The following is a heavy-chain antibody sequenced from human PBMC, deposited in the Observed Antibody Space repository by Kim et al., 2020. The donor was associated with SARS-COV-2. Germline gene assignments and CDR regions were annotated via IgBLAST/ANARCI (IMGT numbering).Heavy chain of an antibody. V-gene: IGHV1-46*01. CDR2: INPSGGST. J-gene: IGHJ6*02. CDR3: ARDGGSGWYLSYYYYGMDV. CDR1: GYTFTSYY. Sequence: ASVKVSCKASGYTFTSYYMHWVRQAPGQGLEWMGIINPSGGSTSYAQKFQGRVTMTRDTSTSTVYMELSSLRSEDTAAYYCARDGGSGWYLSYYYYGMDVWGQGTTVTVSS. D-gene: IGHD6-19*01.